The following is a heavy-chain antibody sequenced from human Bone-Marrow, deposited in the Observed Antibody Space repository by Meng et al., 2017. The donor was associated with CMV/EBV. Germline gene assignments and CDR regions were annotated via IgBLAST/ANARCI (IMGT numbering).Heavy chain of an antibody. Sequence: GSLRLSCTVAGGSISSYYWSWIRQPPGKGLECIGYIYYSGSTNYNPSLKSRVTISVDTSKNQFSLKLSSVTPADTAVYYCASGRVVPAADVGYYYYGMDVWGQGTTVTVSS. V-gene: IGHV4-59*01. CDR3: ASGRVVPAADVGYYYYGMDV. CDR2: IYYSGST. J-gene: IGHJ6*02. D-gene: IGHD2-2*01. CDR1: GGSISSYY.